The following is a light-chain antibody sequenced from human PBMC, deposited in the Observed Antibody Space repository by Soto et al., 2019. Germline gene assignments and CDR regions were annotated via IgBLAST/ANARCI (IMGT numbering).Light chain of an antibody. CDR3: QSYDSSLSGSCV. V-gene: IGLV1-40*01. CDR2: DSN. CDR1: SSNIGAGYD. Sequence: QSVLTPPPSVSGAPGQWVTISCTGSSSNIGAGYDVHWYQQLPGAAPKRLIYDSNKRPSWGPHRFSGSKSCTSASLAITGLQAEDEADYYCQSYDSSLSGSCVFGTGSKVTVL. J-gene: IGLJ1*01.